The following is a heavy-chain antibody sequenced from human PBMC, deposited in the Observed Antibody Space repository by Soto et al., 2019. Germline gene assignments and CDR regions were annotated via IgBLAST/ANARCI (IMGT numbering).Heavy chain of an antibody. CDR3: ARAMGERYSSGWPTFDY. Sequence: PPETLSLICTVSGGSISSGDYYWSWIRQPPGKGLEWIGYIYYSGSTYYNPSLKSRVTISVDTSKNQFSLKLSSVTAADTAVYYCARAMGERYSSGWPTFDYWGQGTLVTVSS. D-gene: IGHD6-19*01. CDR2: IYYSGST. CDR1: GGSISSGDYY. J-gene: IGHJ4*02. V-gene: IGHV4-30-4*01.